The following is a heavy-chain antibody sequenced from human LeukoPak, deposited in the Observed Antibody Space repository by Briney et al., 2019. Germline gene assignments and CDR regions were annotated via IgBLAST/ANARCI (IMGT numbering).Heavy chain of an antibody. Sequence: GGSLRLSCAASGFTFSDYYMSWIRQAPGKGLEWVSYISSSGSTIYYADSVKGRFTISRDNAKNSLYLQMNSLRAEDTAVYYCAPDVSSGYYYVDWGQGTLVTVSS. CDR1: GFTFSDYY. CDR2: ISSSGSTI. J-gene: IGHJ4*02. V-gene: IGHV3-11*04. CDR3: APDVSSGYYYVD. D-gene: IGHD3-22*01.